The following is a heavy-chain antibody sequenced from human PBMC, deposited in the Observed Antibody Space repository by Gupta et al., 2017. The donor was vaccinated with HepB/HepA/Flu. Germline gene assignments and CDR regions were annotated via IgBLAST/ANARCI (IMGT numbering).Heavy chain of an antibody. CDR2: RSYDGSNK. V-gene: IGHV3-30-3*01. Sequence: QVRLVEPGGAVVRSGRSLRLPCPACGVTRRCYAMPWVRPARGKGLEWVAVRSYDGSNKYYADSVKGRFTISRDNSKNTLYLQMTSLRAEDTAVYYCAREAGYRYGYLTHSAFDYWGQGTLVTVSS. J-gene: IGHJ4*02. D-gene: IGHD5-18*01. CDR3: AREAGYRYGYLTHSAFDY. CDR1: GVTRRCYA.